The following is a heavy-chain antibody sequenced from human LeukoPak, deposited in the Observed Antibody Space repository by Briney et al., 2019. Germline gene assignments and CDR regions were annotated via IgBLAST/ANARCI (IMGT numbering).Heavy chain of an antibody. CDR2: IYYSGST. J-gene: IGHJ6*02. CDR3: ARGRDYGVQS. Sequence: SETLSLTCTVSGGSISSGGYYWSWIRQHPGKGLEWIGYIYYSGSTYYNPSLKSRVTISVDTSKNQFSLKLSSVTAADTAVYYCARGRDYGVQSWGQGTTVTGSS. D-gene: IGHD4-17*01. CDR1: GGSISSGGYY. V-gene: IGHV4-31*03.